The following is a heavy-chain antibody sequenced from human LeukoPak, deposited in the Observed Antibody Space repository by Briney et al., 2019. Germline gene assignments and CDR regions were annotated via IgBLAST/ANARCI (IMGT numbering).Heavy chain of an antibody. D-gene: IGHD1-20*01. CDR2: INPNSGGT. Sequence: GASVKVSCKASGYTFTGYYMHWVRQAPGRGLEWMGWINPNSGGTNYAQKFQGRVTMTRDTSISTAYMELSRLRSDDTAVYYCAREVGLKVTGTTGFDYWGQGTLVTVSS. CDR1: GYTFTGYY. CDR3: AREVGLKVTGTTGFDY. V-gene: IGHV1-2*02. J-gene: IGHJ4*02.